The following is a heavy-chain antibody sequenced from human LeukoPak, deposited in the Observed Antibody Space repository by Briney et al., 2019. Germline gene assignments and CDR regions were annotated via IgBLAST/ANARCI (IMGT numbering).Heavy chain of an antibody. D-gene: IGHD3-10*01. Sequence: SETLSLTCSVSGGSISSTTYYWGWIRQPPGKGLEWIGSIYYSGSTYYNPSLKSRVTISVDTSKNQFSLRLSSVSAADTAVYYCARQVYGSGSYSKTYDYWGQGTLVTVSS. J-gene: IGHJ4*02. CDR2: IYYSGST. CDR1: GGSISSTTYY. CDR3: ARQVYGSGSYSKTYDY. V-gene: IGHV4-39*01.